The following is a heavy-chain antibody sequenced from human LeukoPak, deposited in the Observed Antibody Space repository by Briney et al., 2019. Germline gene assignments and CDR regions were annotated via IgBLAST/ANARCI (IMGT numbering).Heavy chain of an antibody. CDR1: GFTFSSYS. CDR2: MSYDGTNK. CDR3: AKESATYGDYSLDY. D-gene: IGHD4-17*01. J-gene: IGHJ4*02. V-gene: IGHV3-30*18. Sequence: PGRSLRLSCAASGFTFSSYSIHWVRQAPGKGLEWVAVMSYDGTNKYYADSVKGRFTISRDNSKNTLYLQMNSLRAEDTAVYYCAKESATYGDYSLDYWGQGTLVTVSS.